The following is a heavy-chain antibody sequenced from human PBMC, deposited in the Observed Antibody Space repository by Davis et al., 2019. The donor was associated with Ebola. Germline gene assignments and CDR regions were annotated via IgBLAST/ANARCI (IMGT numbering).Heavy chain of an antibody. CDR2: INPHNGNT. CDR1: GYTFTNYG. J-gene: IGHJ4*02. CDR3: ARGEQWLVFDY. Sequence: ASVKVSCKASGYTFTNYGITWVRQAPGQGLEWMGWINPHNGNTNYAQNVQGRVTITRDTSASTAYMELSSLRSEDTAVYYCARGEQWLVFDYWGQGTLVTVSS. V-gene: IGHV1-18*04. D-gene: IGHD6-19*01.